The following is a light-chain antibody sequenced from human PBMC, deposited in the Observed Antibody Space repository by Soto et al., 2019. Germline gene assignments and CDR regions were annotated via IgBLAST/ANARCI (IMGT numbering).Light chain of an antibody. J-gene: IGKJ1*01. CDR2: KAA. V-gene: IGKV1-5*03. Sequence: IQITPAASTLTGSPGDRVTITGRASQTISSWLAWYQQQTGKAATILINKAATLKTGGPSRMSSSRSWTEVTLTISSLQPDDFVTLYCQHYNGYSEAFGQGTKVDIK. CDR1: QTISSW. CDR3: QHYNGYSEA.